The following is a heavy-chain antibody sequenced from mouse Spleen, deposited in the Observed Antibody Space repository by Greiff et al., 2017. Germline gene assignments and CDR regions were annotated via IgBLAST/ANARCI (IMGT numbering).Heavy chain of an antibody. V-gene: IGHV2-9*02. D-gene: IGHD2-3*01. CDR1: GFSLTSYG. CDR2: IRAGGST. CDR3: AREGGYYLAWFAY. J-gene: IGHJ3*01. Sequence: VKLVESGPGLVAPSQSLSITCTVSGFSLTSYGVHWVRQPPGKGLEWLGAIRAGGSTNYYSALMSRLSISKDNSKSQVFLKMNSLQTDDTAMYYCAREGGYYLAWFAYWGQGTLVTVSA.